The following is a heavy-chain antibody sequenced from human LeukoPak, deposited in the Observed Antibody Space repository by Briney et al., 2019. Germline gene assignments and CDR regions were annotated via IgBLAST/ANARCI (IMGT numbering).Heavy chain of an antibody. Sequence: GGSLRLSCAASGFTFSSYGMHWVRQAPDKGLEWVAVISYDGSNKYYADSVKGRFTISRDNSKNTLYLQMNSLRAEDTAVYYCAKSDYLPRIDYWGQGTLVTVSS. J-gene: IGHJ4*02. CDR1: GFTFSSYG. V-gene: IGHV3-30*18. D-gene: IGHD5-12*01. CDR3: AKSDYLPRIDY. CDR2: ISYDGSNK.